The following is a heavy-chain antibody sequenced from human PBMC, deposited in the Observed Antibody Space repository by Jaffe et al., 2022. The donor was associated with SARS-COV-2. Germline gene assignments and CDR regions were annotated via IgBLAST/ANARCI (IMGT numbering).Heavy chain of an antibody. V-gene: IGHV4-39*01. CDR3: ARAVGAPSPLWYYFDY. J-gene: IGHJ4*02. CDR2: IYYSGST. Sequence: QLQLQESGPGLVKPSETLSLTCTVSGGSISSSSYYWGWIRQPPGKGLEWIGSIYYSGSTYYNPSLKSRVTISVDTSKNQFSLKLSSVTAADTAVYYCARAVGAPSPLWYYFDYWGQGTLVTVSS. CDR1: GGSISSSSYY. D-gene: IGHD3-10*01.